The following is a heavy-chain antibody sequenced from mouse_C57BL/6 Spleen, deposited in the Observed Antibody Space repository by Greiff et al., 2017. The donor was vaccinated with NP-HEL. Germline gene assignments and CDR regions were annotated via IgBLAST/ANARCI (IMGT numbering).Heavy chain of an antibody. CDR1: GYTFTSYW. CDR3: ARGGTTVVDWYFDV. CDR2: IHPNSGST. D-gene: IGHD1-1*01. V-gene: IGHV1-64*01. Sequence: VQLKQPGAELVKPGASVKLSCKASGYTFTSYWMHWVKQRPGQGLEWIGMIHPNSGSTNYNEKFKSKATLTVDKSSSTAYMQLSSLTSEDSAVYYCARGGTTVVDWYFDVWGTGTTVTVSS. J-gene: IGHJ1*03.